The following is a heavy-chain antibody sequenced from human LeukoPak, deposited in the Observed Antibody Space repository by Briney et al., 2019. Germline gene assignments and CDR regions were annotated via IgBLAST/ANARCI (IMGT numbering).Heavy chain of an antibody. CDR1: GYTFTSYD. CDR3: ARGPPDYYYGSGSYRYYYYYMDV. CDR2: MNPNSGNT. Sequence: ASVKVSCKASGYTFTSYDINWVRQATGQGLEWMGWMNPNSGNTGYAQKFQGRVTITRNTSISTAYMELSSLRSEDTAVYYCARGPPDYYYGSGSYRYYYYYMDVWGKGTTVTVSS. V-gene: IGHV1-8*03. J-gene: IGHJ6*03. D-gene: IGHD3-10*01.